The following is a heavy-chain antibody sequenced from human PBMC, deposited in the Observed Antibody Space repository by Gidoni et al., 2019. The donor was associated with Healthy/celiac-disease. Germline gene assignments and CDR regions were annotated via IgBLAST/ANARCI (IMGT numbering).Heavy chain of an antibody. D-gene: IGHD2-2*01. V-gene: IGHV3-30*18. CDR2: ISYDGSNK. CDR3: AKSNREVVPAAFDY. CDR1: GFTFSSYG. Sequence: QVQLVESGGGVVQPGRSLRLSCAASGFTFSSYGMHWVRQAPGKGLEWVAVISYDGSNKYYADSVKGRFTISRDNSKNTLYLQMNSLRAEDTAVYYCAKSNREVVPAAFDYWGQGTLVTVSS. J-gene: IGHJ4*02.